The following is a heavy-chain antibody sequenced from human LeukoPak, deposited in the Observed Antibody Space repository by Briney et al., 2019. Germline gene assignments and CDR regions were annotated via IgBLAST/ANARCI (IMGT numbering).Heavy chain of an antibody. CDR3: AREGFRDTAIKLPLDY. J-gene: IGHJ4*02. D-gene: IGHD5-18*01. Sequence: ASVKVSCKASGYTFTSYYMHWVRQAPGQGLEWMGIINPSGGSTSYAQKFQGRVTMTRDTSTSTVYMELSSLRSEDTAVYYCAREGFRDTAIKLPLDYWGQGTLVTVSS. CDR2: INPSGGST. CDR1: GYTFTSYY. V-gene: IGHV1-46*01.